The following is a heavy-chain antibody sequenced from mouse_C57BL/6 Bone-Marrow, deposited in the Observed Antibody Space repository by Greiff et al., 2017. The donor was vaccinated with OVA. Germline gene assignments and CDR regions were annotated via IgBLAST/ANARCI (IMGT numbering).Heavy chain of an antibody. V-gene: IGHV1-81*01. CDR1: GYTFTSYG. CDR3: ARRVARGFAY. D-gene: IGHD1-1*01. CDR2: IYPRSGNT. Sequence: VQLQESGAELARPGASVKLSCKASGYTFTSYGISWVKQRTGQGLEWIGEIYPRSGNTYYNEKFKGKATLTADKSSSTAYMELRSLTSEDSAVYFCARRVARGFAYWGQGTLVTVSA. J-gene: IGHJ3*01.